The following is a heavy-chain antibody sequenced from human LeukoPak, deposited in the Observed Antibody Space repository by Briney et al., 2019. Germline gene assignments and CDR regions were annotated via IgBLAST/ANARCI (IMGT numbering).Heavy chain of an antibody. Sequence: GGSLRLSCAASGFTFSSYAMHWVRQAPGKGLEWVAVISYDGSNKYYADSVKGRFTISRDNSKNTLYLQMNSLRAEDTAVYYCARDQGMGGYSYGAFDYWGQGTLVTVSS. J-gene: IGHJ4*02. CDR1: GFTFSSYA. D-gene: IGHD5-18*01. V-gene: IGHV3-30*04. CDR2: ISYDGSNK. CDR3: ARDQGMGGYSYGAFDY.